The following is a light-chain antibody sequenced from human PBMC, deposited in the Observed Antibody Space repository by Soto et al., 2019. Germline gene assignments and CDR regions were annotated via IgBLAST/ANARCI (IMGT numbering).Light chain of an antibody. Sequence: QSVLTQPASVSGSPGQSITMSCTGTGNDVGGYNYVSWYQQYPGEVPKLMIYEVSHRPSGVSDRFSGSKSGNTASLTISGLQVEDEADYYCISYTTSSTWVFGGGTKLTVL. V-gene: IGLV2-14*01. J-gene: IGLJ3*02. CDR2: EVS. CDR1: GNDVGGYNY. CDR3: ISYTTSSTWV.